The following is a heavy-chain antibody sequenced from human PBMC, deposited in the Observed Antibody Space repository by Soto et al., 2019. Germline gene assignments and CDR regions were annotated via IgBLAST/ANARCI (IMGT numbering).Heavy chain of an antibody. CDR1: GDSISNLDYF. CDR3: ARGRYCLTGRCFPNWFDP. Sequence: SETLSLTCSVSGDSISNLDYFWAWIRQPPGQALEYIGYIYKSATTYYNPSFESRVAISVDTSKSQFSLNVTSVTAADTAVYFCARGRYCLTGRCFPNWFDPWGQGALVTVSS. V-gene: IGHV4-30-4*01. J-gene: IGHJ5*02. CDR2: IYKSATT. D-gene: IGHD7-27*01.